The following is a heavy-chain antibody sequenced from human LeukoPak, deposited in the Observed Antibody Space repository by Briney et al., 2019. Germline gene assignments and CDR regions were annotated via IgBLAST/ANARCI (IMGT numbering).Heavy chain of an antibody. Sequence: ASVKVSRKASGGTFSSYAISWVRQAPGQGLEWMGGIIPIFGTANYAQKFQGRVTITADKSTSTAYMELSSLRSEDTAVYYCARSHRNYVWGSYRVYFDYWGQGTLVTVSS. D-gene: IGHD3-16*02. J-gene: IGHJ4*02. CDR3: ARSHRNYVWGSYRVYFDY. CDR2: IIPIFGTA. V-gene: IGHV1-69*06. CDR1: GGTFSSYA.